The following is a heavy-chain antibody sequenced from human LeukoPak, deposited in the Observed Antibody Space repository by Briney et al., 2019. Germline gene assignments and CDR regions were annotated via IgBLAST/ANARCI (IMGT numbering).Heavy chain of an antibody. V-gene: IGHV5-51*01. CDR1: GHSFTSYW. J-gene: IGHJ5*02. CDR3: ARHSPYSGYVWFDP. D-gene: IGHD5-12*01. CDR2: IYPGDSDT. Sequence: GESLKISCKGSGHSFTSYWIGWVRQMPGKGLEWMGIIYPGDSDTRYSPSFQGQVTISADKSISTAYLQWSSLKASDTAMYYCARHSPYSGYVWFDPWDQGTLVTVSS.